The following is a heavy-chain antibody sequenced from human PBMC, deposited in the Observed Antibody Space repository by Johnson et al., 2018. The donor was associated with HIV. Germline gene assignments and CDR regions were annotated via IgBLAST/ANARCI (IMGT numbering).Heavy chain of an antibody. CDR2: ISSSGSTI. CDR3: ARGLIAVAGFDAFDI. V-gene: IGHV3-11*04. J-gene: IGHJ3*02. D-gene: IGHD6-19*01. Sequence: QVQLVESGGGLVKPGGSLRLSCAASGFTFSDYYMSWIRQAPGKGMEWVASISSSGSTIYYVDSVKGRFTISRDNSKNTMYLQMNSLRAGDTAVYYCARGLIAVAGFDAFDIWGQGTMVTVSS. CDR1: GFTFSDYY.